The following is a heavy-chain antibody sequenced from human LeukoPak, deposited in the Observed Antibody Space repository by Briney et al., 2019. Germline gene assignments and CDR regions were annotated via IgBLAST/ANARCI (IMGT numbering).Heavy chain of an antibody. Sequence: PGGSLRLSCAASGFTFSIYSMNWVRQAPGKGPEWVSYISSSSDTIYYADSVKGRFTLSRDNAKNSLYLQMNSLRDEDTGVYYCARDQSYCAGGSCYGYYYYGLDVWGQGTTVTVSS. CDR3: ARDQSYCAGGSCYGYYYYGLDV. D-gene: IGHD2-15*01. CDR2: ISSSSDTI. J-gene: IGHJ6*02. CDR1: GFTFSIYS. V-gene: IGHV3-48*02.